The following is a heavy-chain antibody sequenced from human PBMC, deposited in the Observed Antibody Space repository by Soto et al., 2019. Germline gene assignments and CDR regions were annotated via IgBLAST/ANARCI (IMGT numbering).Heavy chain of an antibody. Sequence: QVQLVQSGAEVKKPGASVKVSCKASGYSFISYYIHWVRQAPGQGLEWMGRINPSGGRTNYAQKLDGRVTVTRDTSTSTVFMELTSLISEDTAVYYCAREGYADAFDSCGQGTMLTVSS. J-gene: IGHJ3*02. V-gene: IGHV1-46*04. CDR2: INPSGGRT. CDR1: GYSFISYY. CDR3: AREGYADAFDS. D-gene: IGHD5-12*01.